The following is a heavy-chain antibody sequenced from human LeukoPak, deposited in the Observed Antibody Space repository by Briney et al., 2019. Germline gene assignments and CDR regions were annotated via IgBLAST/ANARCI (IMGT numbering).Heavy chain of an antibody. CDR1: GYTFTGYY. J-gene: IGHJ4*02. CDR2: INPNSGGT. V-gene: IGHV1-2*02. CDR3: ARQWLEWVDY. D-gene: IGHD6-19*01. Sequence: ASVKVSCKASGYTFTGYYMHWVRPAPGQGLGWMGWINPNSGGTNYAQKFQGRVTMTRDTSISTAYMELSRLRSDDTAVYYCARQWLEWVDYWGQGTLVTVSS.